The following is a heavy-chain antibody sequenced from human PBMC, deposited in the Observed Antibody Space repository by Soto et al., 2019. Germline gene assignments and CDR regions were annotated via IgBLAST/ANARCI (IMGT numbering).Heavy chain of an antibody. CDR1: GFTFTSSA. Sequence: SVKVSCKASGFTFTSSAVQWVRQARGQRLEWIGWIVVGSGNTSYAQKFQERVTITRDMSTSTAYMELSSLRSEDTAVYYCAADSPYSVRGMDVWRQGTTVTVSS. D-gene: IGHD1-26*01. J-gene: IGHJ6*02. CDR3: AADSPYSVRGMDV. CDR2: IVVGSGNT. V-gene: IGHV1-58*01.